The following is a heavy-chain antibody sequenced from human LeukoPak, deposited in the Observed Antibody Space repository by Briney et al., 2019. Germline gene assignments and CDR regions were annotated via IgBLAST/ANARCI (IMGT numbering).Heavy chain of an antibody. CDR1: GGSISSYY. V-gene: IGHV4-34*01. Sequence: SETLSLTCTVSGGSISSYYWSWIRQPPGKGLEWIGEINHSGSTNYNPSLKSRVTISVDTSKNQFSLKLSSVTAADTAVYYCARGLLGYCSSTSCFSGALYYYYGMDVWGQGTTVTVSS. J-gene: IGHJ6*02. D-gene: IGHD2-2*01. CDR2: INHSGST. CDR3: ARGLLGYCSSTSCFSGALYYYYGMDV.